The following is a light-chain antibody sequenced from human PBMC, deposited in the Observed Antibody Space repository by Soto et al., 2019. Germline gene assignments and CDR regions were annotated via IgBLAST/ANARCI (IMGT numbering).Light chain of an antibody. V-gene: IGKV3-20*01. Sequence: EIVMTQSPGTPSVSSGERGTLSCRASQSVSSNLAWYQQKPGQAPRLLIYGASTRATGIPGRFSGSGSGTDFTLTISRLEPEDFAVYYCQLYGSSSWTFGPGTKVDIK. CDR1: QSVSSN. CDR3: QLYGSSSWT. CDR2: GAS. J-gene: IGKJ1*01.